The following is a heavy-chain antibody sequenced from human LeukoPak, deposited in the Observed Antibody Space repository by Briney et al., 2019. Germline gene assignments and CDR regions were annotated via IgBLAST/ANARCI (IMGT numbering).Heavy chain of an antibody. J-gene: IGHJ5*02. V-gene: IGHV4-31*03. Sequence: SETLSLTCTVSGGSISSGGYYWSWIRQHPGKGLEWIGYIYYSGSTYYNPSLKSRVTISVDTSKNQFSLKLSSVTAADTAVYYCARAGMLLWFGELSSNWFDPWGQGTLVTVSS. CDR1: GGSISSGGYY. CDR3: ARAGMLLWFGELSSNWFDP. CDR2: IYYSGST. D-gene: IGHD3-10*01.